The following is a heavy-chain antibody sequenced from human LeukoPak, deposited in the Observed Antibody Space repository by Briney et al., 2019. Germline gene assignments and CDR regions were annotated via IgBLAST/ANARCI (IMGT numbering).Heavy chain of an antibody. CDR1: GGSFSGYY. J-gene: IGHJ4*02. CDR2: IHHDGST. CDR3: ARGKEYYDFWSGYNLFDY. D-gene: IGHD3-3*01. V-gene: IGHV4-34*01. Sequence: PSETLSLTCAAYGGSFSGYYWSWIRQSPGKGPEWIGEIHHDGSTNYNPSLMSRVTISVDTSKNQFSLDLTSVTAADTAVYYCARGKEYYDFWSGYNLFDYWGQGTLVTVSS.